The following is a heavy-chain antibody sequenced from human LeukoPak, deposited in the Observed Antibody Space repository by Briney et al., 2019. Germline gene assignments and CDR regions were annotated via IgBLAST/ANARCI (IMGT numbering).Heavy chain of an antibody. D-gene: IGHD3-22*01. V-gene: IGHV4-38-2*01. Sequence: SETLSLTCSVSAYSINTNSYWAWIRQPPGKDLEWIGSRHRGGNTYYHPSLKSRVTISIDTSKNQFSLNLYSVTAADTAVYYCARWLGNGFDMWGQGTVVTVSS. CDR1: AYSINTNSY. CDR3: ARWLGNGFDM. CDR2: RHRGGNT. J-gene: IGHJ3*02.